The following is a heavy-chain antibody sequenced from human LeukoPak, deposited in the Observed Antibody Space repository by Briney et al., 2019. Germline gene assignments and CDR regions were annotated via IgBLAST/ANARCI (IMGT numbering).Heavy chain of an antibody. Sequence: ASVKVSCKASGNTFTGYYMHWVRQAPGQGLEWMGWINPNSGGTNYAQKFQGRVTMTRDTSISTAYMELSRLRSDDTAVYYCARDSLITIFGVVTMVDDYWGQGTLVTVSS. J-gene: IGHJ4*02. CDR1: GNTFTGYY. CDR2: INPNSGGT. D-gene: IGHD3-3*01. CDR3: ARDSLITIFGVVTMVDDY. V-gene: IGHV1-2*02.